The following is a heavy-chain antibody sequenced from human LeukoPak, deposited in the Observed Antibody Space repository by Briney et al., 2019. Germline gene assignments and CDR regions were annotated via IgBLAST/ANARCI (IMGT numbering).Heavy chain of an antibody. CDR1: GFTFSDYY. D-gene: IGHD3-22*01. J-gene: IGHJ4*02. CDR2: ISSSASTI. CDR3: ARIERRDSSGSFDY. V-gene: IGHV3-11*01. Sequence: GSLRLSCAAPGFTFSDYYMSWIRQAPANSQERVSYISSSASTIYYADSVKGRFTSSRDNPKNSLYLQMNSLRAEDTAVYYCARIERRDSSGSFDYWGQGTLVSVSS.